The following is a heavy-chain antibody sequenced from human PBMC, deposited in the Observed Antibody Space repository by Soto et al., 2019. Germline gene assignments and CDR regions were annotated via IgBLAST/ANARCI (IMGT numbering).Heavy chain of an antibody. CDR2: IYYSGST. CDR1: GGSISSYY. J-gene: IGHJ5*02. D-gene: IGHD3-16*01. V-gene: IGHV4-59*01. Sequence: QVQLQESGPGLVKPSETLSLTCTVSGGSISSYYWSWIRQPPGKGLEWIGYIYYSGSTNYKPSLTSQVTISVATSKDQFSLKRSSVTAADTAGYYCARISILTDWFDPWGQGTLVTVSS. CDR3: ARISILTDWFDP.